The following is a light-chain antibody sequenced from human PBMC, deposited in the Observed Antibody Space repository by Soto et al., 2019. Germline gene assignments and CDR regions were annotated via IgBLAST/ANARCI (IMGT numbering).Light chain of an antibody. V-gene: IGKV1-5*01. Sequence: DIQMTQSPSTLSASVGDRVTITCRASQSISSWLAWYQQKPGKAPKLLIYDASSLESGVPSRFSGSGSGTEFTLTISSLQPDDFATYYCQQYSSYPFTFGQGTRLEIK. J-gene: IGKJ5*01. CDR2: DAS. CDR3: QQYSSYPFT. CDR1: QSISSW.